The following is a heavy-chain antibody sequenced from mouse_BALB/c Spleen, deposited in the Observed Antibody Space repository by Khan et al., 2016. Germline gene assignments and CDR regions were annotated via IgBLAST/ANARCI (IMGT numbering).Heavy chain of an antibody. J-gene: IGHJ3*01. V-gene: IGHV2-6-7*01. Sequence: QVQLKESGPGLVAPSQSLSITCTVSGFSLTGYGVNWVRQPPGKGLEWLGKIWGDGRTDYNSALKSRVSISKENSKSQAFLKMNSLQTDDTANYYCSSDYDGFAYWGQGTLVIVSA. D-gene: IGHD2-12*01. CDR3: SSDYDGFAY. CDR2: IWGDGRT. CDR1: GFSLTGYG.